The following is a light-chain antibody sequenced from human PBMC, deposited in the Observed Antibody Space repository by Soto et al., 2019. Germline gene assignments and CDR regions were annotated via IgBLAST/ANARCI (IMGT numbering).Light chain of an antibody. Sequence: QSVLTQPPSVSAAPGQKVNISSSGSSSNIGNNYVSWYQQLPGTAPKLLIYDNNKRPSGIPDRFSGSKSGTSATLGITGLQTGDEADYYCGTWDSSLSAGVFGTGTKLTVL. CDR2: DNN. CDR1: SSNIGNNY. V-gene: IGLV1-51*01. J-gene: IGLJ1*01. CDR3: GTWDSSLSAGV.